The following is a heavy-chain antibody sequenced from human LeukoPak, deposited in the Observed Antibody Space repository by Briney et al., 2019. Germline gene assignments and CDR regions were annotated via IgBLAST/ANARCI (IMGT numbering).Heavy chain of an antibody. V-gene: IGHV3-21*01. CDR3: ARVADCSSTSCYGGGDY. CDR2: ISSSSSYI. J-gene: IGHJ4*02. CDR1: GFTFSSYS. D-gene: IGHD2-2*01. Sequence: GGSLRLSCAASGFTFSSYSMNWVRQAPGKGLEWVSSISSSSSYIYYADSVKGRFTISRDNAKNSLYLQMNSLRAEDTAVYYCARVADCSSTSCYGGGDYWGQGTLVTVSS.